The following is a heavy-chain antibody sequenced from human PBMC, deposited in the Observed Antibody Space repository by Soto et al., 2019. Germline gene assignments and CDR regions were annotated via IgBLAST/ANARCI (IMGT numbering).Heavy chain of an antibody. CDR2: IIPIFGTA. V-gene: IGHV1-69*12. J-gene: IGHJ6*02. Sequence: QVQLVQSGAEVKKPGSSVKVSCKASGGTFSSYAISWVRQAPGQGLEWMGGIIPIFGTANYAQKFQGRVTITADESTSTAYMELSSLRSEDTAVYYCARDSDFPAATMYYYGMDVWGQGTTVTVSS. CDR1: GGTFSSYA. CDR3: ARDSDFPAATMYYYGMDV. D-gene: IGHD2-2*01.